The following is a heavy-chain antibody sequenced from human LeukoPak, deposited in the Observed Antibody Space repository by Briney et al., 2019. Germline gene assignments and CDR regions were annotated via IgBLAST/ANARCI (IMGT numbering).Heavy chain of an antibody. CDR2: IYPGDSDT. CDR1: GYSFTSYS. Sequence: GESLKISCKASGYSFTSYSIGWVRQMPGKGLEWMGIIYPGDSDTRYSPSFQGQVTISADKSISTAYLQWSSLKASDTAMYYCARQGVGDGYNYDAFDIWGQGTMVTVSS. D-gene: IGHD5-24*01. J-gene: IGHJ3*02. V-gene: IGHV5-51*01. CDR3: ARQGVGDGYNYDAFDI.